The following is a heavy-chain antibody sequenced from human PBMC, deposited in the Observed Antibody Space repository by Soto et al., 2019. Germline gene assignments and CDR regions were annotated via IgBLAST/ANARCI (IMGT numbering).Heavy chain of an antibody. CDR3: ARGLLGYCTNGVCPFDY. Sequence: KPGGSLRLSCAASGFTFSSYSMNWVRQAPGKGLEWVSSISSSSSYIYYADSVKGRFTISRDNAKNSLYLQMNSLRAEDTAVYYCARGLLGYCTNGVCPFDYWGQGTLVTVSS. D-gene: IGHD2-8*01. V-gene: IGHV3-21*01. J-gene: IGHJ4*02. CDR2: ISSSSSYI. CDR1: GFTFSSYS.